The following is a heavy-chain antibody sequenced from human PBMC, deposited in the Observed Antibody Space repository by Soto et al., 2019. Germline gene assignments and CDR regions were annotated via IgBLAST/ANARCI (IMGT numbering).Heavy chain of an antibody. CDR1: GFTFSSYS. Sequence: GGSLRLSCAASGFTFSSYSINWVRQAPGKGLEWVSYISSSSSTIYYAASMKGRFTISRNTDKNSLYLQMNSLTDEATVVYYCASGTTCWYGFDIWGQGTTVTVSS. CDR3: ASGTTCWYGFDI. J-gene: IGHJ6*02. D-gene: IGHD6-13*01. V-gene: IGHV3-48*02. CDR2: ISSSSSTI.